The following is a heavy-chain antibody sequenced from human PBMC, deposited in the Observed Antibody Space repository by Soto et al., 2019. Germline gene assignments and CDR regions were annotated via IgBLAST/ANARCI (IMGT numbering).Heavy chain of an antibody. CDR2: FDPEDGET. CDR1: GYTLTELS. V-gene: IGHV1-24*01. J-gene: IGHJ6*02. Sequence: ASVKVSCKVSGYTLTELSMHWVRQAPGKGLEWMGGFDPEDGETIYAQKFQGRVTMTEDTSTDTAYMELSSLRSEDTAVYYCATGETTLFYYYYGMDVWGQGTTVTVS. CDR3: ATGETTLFYYYYGMDV.